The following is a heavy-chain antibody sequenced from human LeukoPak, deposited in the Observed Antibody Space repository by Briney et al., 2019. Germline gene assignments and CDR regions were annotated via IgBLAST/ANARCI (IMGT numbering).Heavy chain of an antibody. CDR3: ARKQPTTVTTDLDY. V-gene: IGHV3-23*01. J-gene: IGHJ4*02. D-gene: IGHD4-17*01. Sequence: GGSLRLSCAASGFTFSSCVMSWVRQAPGKGLEWVSSISGSDSNTYYADSVKGGFTISRDDSKNTLYLQMNSLRAEDTAVYYCARKQPTTVTTDLDYWGQGTLVTVSS. CDR2: ISGSDSNT. CDR1: GFTFSSCV.